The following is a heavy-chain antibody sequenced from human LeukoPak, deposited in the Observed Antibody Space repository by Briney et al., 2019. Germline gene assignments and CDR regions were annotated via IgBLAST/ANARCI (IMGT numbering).Heavy chain of an antibody. CDR2: ISWNSGSI. J-gene: IGHJ6*03. CDR1: GFTFSSYS. Sequence: GGSLRLSCAASGFTFSSYSMNWVRQAPGKGLEWVSGISWNSGSIGYADSVKGRFTISRDNAKNSLYLQMNSLRAEDMALYYCAKSTGSNQMYYYMDVWGKGTTVTVSS. V-gene: IGHV3-9*03. D-gene: IGHD3-10*01. CDR3: AKSTGSNQMYYYMDV.